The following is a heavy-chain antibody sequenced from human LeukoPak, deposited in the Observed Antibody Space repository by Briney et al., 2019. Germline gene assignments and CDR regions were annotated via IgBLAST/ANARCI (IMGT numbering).Heavy chain of an antibody. V-gene: IGHV3-48*03. CDR1: GFTFSSYE. CDR3: ARGGDTAMTNYYYYGMDV. Sequence: GGSLRLSCAASGFTFSSYEMNWVRQAPGKGLEWVSYISSSGSTIYYADSVKGRFTISRDNAKNSLYLQMNSLRAEDTAVYYCARGGDTAMTNYYYYGMDVWGQGTTATVSS. J-gene: IGHJ6*02. D-gene: IGHD5-18*01. CDR2: ISSSGSTI.